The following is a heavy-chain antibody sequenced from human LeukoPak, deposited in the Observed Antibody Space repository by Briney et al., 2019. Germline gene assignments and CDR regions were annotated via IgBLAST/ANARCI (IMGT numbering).Heavy chain of an antibody. J-gene: IGHJ4*02. CDR2: IKSDGSST. Sequence: GGSLRLSCAASGLTFSGYWLHWFRQAPGKGLVWFSCIKSDGSSTSIADSAKGRFTISRDNAKNTVYLQMNSLRAEDTAVYYCVRDNRSYNFDYWGQGTLVTVSS. CDR1: GLTFSGYW. D-gene: IGHD1-26*01. CDR3: VRDNRSYNFDY. V-gene: IGHV3-74*01.